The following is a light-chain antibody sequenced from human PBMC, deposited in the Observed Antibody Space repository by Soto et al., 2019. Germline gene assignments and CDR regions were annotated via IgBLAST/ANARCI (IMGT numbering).Light chain of an antibody. J-gene: IGLJ1*01. CDR3: SSYTSSSLGV. Sequence: QSALTQPASVSGSPGQSITISCTGTSSDVGGYNYVSWYQQHPGKAPKLMIYDVSNWPSGVSNRFSGSKSGNTASLTISGLQAEDEADYYCSSYTSSSLGVFGTGTKVTVL. V-gene: IGLV2-14*01. CDR1: SSDVGGYNY. CDR2: DVS.